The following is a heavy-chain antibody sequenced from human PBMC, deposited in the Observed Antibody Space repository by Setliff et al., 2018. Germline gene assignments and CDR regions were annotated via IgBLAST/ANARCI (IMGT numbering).Heavy chain of an antibody. CDR2: ISSTSTYL. CDR1: GFTFSTYS. Sequence: GSLRLSCAASGFTFSTYSFNWVRQAPGKGLEWVSAISSTSTYLYYADSVKGRFTISRDNSKNSLYLHMKRLRAEDTAVYYCVPGIATAGKVSWGQGTLVTVSS. CDR3: VPGIATAGKVS. V-gene: IGHV3-21*04. D-gene: IGHD6-13*01. J-gene: IGHJ5*02.